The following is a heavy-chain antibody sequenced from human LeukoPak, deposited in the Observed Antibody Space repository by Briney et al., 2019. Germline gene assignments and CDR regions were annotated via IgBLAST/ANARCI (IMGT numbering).Heavy chain of an antibody. CDR2: IYYSGGT. CDR3: ARAARAVPGTCNWFDP. Sequence: SETLSLTCTVSGGSINSGDYYWSWIRQPPGKGLEWIGYIYYSGGTYYNPSLKSRVTISVDTSKRQFSLKLSSVTAADTAVYYCARAARAVPGTCNWFDPWGQGALVTVSS. J-gene: IGHJ5*02. CDR1: GGSINSGDYY. D-gene: IGHD6-13*01. V-gene: IGHV4-30-4*01.